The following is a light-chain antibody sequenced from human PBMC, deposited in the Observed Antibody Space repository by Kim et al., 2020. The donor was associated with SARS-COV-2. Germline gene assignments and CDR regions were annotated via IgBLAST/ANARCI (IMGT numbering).Light chain of an antibody. CDR2: GAW. Sequence: SASVGDRVTITCRASQDIGQYLDWFQQKPGKVPKSLLYGAWNLQSGVPSKFGGGGSGTDFNLTISSLQPEDTATYYCQQYNIYPYTFGQLTKLEI. CDR3: QQYNIYPYT. CDR1: QDIGQY. J-gene: IGKJ2*01. V-gene: IGKV1-16*02.